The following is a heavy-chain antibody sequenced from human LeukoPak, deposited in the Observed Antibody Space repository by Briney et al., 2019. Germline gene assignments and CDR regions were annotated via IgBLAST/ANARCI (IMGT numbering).Heavy chain of an antibody. J-gene: IGHJ6*02. CDR3: ARVYFFGVDYGMDV. CDR1: GGSFSGYY. CDR2: INHSGST. Sequence: SETLSLTCAVYGGSFSGYYWSWIRQPPGEGLEWIGEINHSGSTNYNPSLKSRVTISVDTSKNQFSLKLSSVTAADTAVYYCARVYFFGVDYGMDVWGQGTTVTVSS. V-gene: IGHV4-34*01. D-gene: IGHD3-3*01.